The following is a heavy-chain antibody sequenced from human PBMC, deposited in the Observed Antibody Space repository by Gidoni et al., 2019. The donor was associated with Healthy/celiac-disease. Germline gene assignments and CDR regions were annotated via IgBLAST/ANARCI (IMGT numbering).Heavy chain of an antibody. D-gene: IGHD3-3*01. CDR1: GYSFTRYW. J-gene: IGHJ4*02. V-gene: IGHV5-10-1*03. CDR2: IDPSDSYT. CDR3: ARRRYYDFWSGYYLDY. Sequence: EVQLVQSGAEVKKPGESLRISCKGSGYSFTRYWISWVRQMPGKGLEWMGRIDPSDSYTNYSPSFQGHVTISADKSISTAYLQWSSLKASDTAMYYCARRRYYDFWSGYYLDYWGQGTLVTVSS.